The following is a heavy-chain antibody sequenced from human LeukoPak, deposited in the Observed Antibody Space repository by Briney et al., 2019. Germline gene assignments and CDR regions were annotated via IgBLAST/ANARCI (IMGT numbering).Heavy chain of an antibody. CDR2: ISGSGGST. Sequence: GGSLRLSCAASGFTFSSYAMIWVRRAPGGGVECVSAISGSGGSTYYADSVKGRFTISRDNSQNTLYLQMNSLRAEDTAVYYCAKGTRMIVVACFDYWGQGTLVTVSS. J-gene: IGHJ4*02. CDR3: AKGTRMIVVACFDY. CDR1: GFTFSSYA. V-gene: IGHV3-23*01. D-gene: IGHD3-22*01.